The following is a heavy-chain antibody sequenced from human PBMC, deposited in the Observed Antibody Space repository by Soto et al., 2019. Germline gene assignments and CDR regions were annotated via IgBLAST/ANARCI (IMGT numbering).Heavy chain of an antibody. CDR3: ARGLNDDS. D-gene: IGHD1-1*01. Sequence: VGSLRLSCEVSGFSIGGNPMSWVRQAPGQGLEWVASIHTVGSTYYADSVQGRFTISRDNSKNTLFLQMNSLRVGDTAIYFCARGLNDDSWGQGTLVTVSS. CDR1: GFSIGGNP. J-gene: IGHJ4*02. CDR2: IHTVGST. V-gene: IGHV3-53*01.